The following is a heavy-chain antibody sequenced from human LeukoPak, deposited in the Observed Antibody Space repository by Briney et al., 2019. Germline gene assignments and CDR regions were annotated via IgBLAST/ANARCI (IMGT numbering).Heavy chain of an antibody. J-gene: IGHJ4*02. D-gene: IGHD6-19*01. V-gene: IGHV4-61*01. Sequence: SETLSLTCTVSGGSVSSGSYYWSWIRQPPGKGLEWIGYIYYSGSTNYNPSLKSRVTISVDTSKNQSSLKLSSVTAADTAVYYCARVRDSSGWYGGDYWGQGTLVTVSS. CDR1: GGSVSSGSYY. CDR2: IYYSGST. CDR3: ARVRDSSGWYGGDY.